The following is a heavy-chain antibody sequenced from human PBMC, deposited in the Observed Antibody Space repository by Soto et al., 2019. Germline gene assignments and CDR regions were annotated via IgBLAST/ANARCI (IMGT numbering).Heavy chain of an antibody. Sequence: PGGSLSLSCAASGFTFSSYGMHWVRQAPGKGLEWVAVIWYDGSNKYYADSVKGRFTIPRDNSKNTLYLQMNSLRAEDTAVYYCARELGYCSSTSCFGPDYWGQGTLVTVSS. CDR1: GFTFSSYG. CDR2: IWYDGSNK. J-gene: IGHJ4*02. V-gene: IGHV3-33*01. D-gene: IGHD2-2*01. CDR3: ARELGYCSSTSCFGPDY.